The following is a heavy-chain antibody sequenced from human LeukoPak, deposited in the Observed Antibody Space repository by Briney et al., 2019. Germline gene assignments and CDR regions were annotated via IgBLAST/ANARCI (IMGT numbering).Heavy chain of an antibody. D-gene: IGHD3-10*01. CDR3: AAYGSGSYYNGGYFDY. Sequence: SETLSLTCTVSGGSISSYYWSWIRQPPGKGLEWIGYIYYSGSTNYNPSLKSRVTISVDTSKNQFSLKPSSVTAADTAVYYCAAYGSGSYYNGGYFDYWGQGTLVTVSS. V-gene: IGHV4-59*01. CDR1: GGSISSYY. J-gene: IGHJ4*02. CDR2: IYYSGST.